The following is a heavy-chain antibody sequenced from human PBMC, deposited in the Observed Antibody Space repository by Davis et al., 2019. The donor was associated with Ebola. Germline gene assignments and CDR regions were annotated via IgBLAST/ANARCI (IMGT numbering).Heavy chain of an antibody. CDR1: GFTFSSHG. D-gene: IGHD3-16*01. CDR2: IGDNGRTK. CDR3: AKEGAWGNWYFDL. J-gene: IGHJ2*01. V-gene: IGHV3-30*18. Sequence: GESLKISCAASGFTFSSHGMHWVRQAPGKGLEWVAVIGDNGRTKFYADSAKGRFTLSRDNFMNTVDLQMNSLRPEDTAVYYCAKEGAWGNWYFDLWGRGTLVTVPS.